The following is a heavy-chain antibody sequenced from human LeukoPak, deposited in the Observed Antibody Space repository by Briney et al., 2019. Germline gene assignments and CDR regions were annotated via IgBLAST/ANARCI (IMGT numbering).Heavy chain of an antibody. CDR2: IYYSGST. CDR3: AKLVSSGWYYDY. V-gene: IGHV4-59*08. D-gene: IGHD6-19*01. CDR1: GGSISSNY. Sequence: QTSQTLSLTCTVSGGSISSNYWSWIRQPPGKGLESIGYIYYSGSTNYNPSLKSRVTMSVDTSKNQFSLKVSSVTAADTAVYYCAKLVSSGWYYDYWGQGTLVTVSS. J-gene: IGHJ4*02.